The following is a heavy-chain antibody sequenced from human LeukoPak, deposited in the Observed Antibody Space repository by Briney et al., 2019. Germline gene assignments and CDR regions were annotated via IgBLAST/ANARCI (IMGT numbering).Heavy chain of an antibody. CDR1: GFTFSGSA. Sequence: PGGSLRLSCAASGFTFSGSAMHWVRQASGKGLEWVGRIRSKANSYATAYAASVKGRFTISRDDSKNTAYLQMNSLKTEDTAVYYCIRPYYYDSSGYCRLDYWGQGTLVTVSS. D-gene: IGHD3-22*01. CDR2: IRSKANSYAT. CDR3: IRPYYYDSSGYCRLDY. J-gene: IGHJ4*02. V-gene: IGHV3-73*01.